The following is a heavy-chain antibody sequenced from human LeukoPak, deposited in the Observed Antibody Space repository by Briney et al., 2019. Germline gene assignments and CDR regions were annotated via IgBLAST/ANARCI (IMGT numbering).Heavy chain of an antibody. V-gene: IGHV3-9*01. CDR3: AKDMIQTTVTTYYYYGMDV. CDR1: GFTFDDYA. J-gene: IGHJ6*02. CDR2: ISWNSGSI. Sequence: PGGSLRLSCAASGFTFDDYAMHWVRQAPGKGLEWVSGISWNSGSIGYADSVKGRFTISRDNAKNSLYLQMNSLRAEDTALYYCAKDMIQTTVTTYYYYGMDVWGQGTTVTVSS. D-gene: IGHD4-17*01.